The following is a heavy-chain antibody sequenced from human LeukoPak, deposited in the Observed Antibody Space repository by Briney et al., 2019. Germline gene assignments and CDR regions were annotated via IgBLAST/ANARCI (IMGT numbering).Heavy chain of an antibody. V-gene: IGHV3-23*01. J-gene: IGHJ4*02. D-gene: IGHD6-13*01. CDR3: ARRGVVAATGIRGFYIDY. Sequence: TGGSLRLSCAASGFTFSSYAMSWVRQAPGKGLEWVSAIRGSGGSTYYADSVKGRFTISRDNSKNTLYLQMNSLRDEDTAVYYCARRGVVAATGIRGFYIDYWGQGSLVTVSS. CDR1: GFTFSSYA. CDR2: IRGSGGST.